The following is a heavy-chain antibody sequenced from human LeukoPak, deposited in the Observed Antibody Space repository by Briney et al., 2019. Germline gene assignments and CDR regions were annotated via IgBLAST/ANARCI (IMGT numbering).Heavy chain of an antibody. Sequence: PWETLSLTCTVSGGSISSYYWSWIRQPAGKGLEWIGRIYTSGSTNYNPSLKSRVTMSVDTSKNQFSLKLSSVTAADTAVYYCAGGYSSGWYVYWGQGTLVTVSS. CDR3: AGGYSSGWYVY. V-gene: IGHV4-4*07. CDR2: IYTSGST. CDR1: GGSISSYY. J-gene: IGHJ4*02. D-gene: IGHD6-19*01.